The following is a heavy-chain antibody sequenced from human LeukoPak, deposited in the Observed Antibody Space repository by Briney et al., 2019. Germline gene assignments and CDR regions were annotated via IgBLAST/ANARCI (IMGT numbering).Heavy chain of an antibody. Sequence: GGSLRLSCAASGFTFSSYGMHWVRQAPDKGLEWVAIIWYDGSNKYYADSVKGRFTISRDNSKNTLYLQMNSLRAEDTAVYYCARVSSGSYSADYWGQGTLVTVSS. CDR1: GFTFSSYG. J-gene: IGHJ4*02. CDR2: IWYDGSNK. V-gene: IGHV3-33*01. D-gene: IGHD1-26*01. CDR3: ARVSSGSYSADY.